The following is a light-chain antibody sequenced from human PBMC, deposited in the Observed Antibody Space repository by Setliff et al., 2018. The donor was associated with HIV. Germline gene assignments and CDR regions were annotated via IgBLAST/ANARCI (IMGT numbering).Light chain of an antibody. CDR1: SSDVGGYDY. CDR3: CSYTSTSARV. V-gene: IGLV2-14*01. CDR2: EVS. J-gene: IGLJ1*01. Sequence: QSVLTQPASVSGSPGQSITISCTGTSSDVGGYDYVSWYQLHPGKTPKLMIFEVSNRPSGVSYRFSGSKSGNTASLTISGLRPEDEGDYFCCSYTSTSARVFGTGTKVTVL.